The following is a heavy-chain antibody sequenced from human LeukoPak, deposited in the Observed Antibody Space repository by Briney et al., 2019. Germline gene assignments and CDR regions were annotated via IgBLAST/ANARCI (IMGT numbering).Heavy chain of an antibody. J-gene: IGHJ4*02. CDR2: IYYTGST. CDR1: GGSISSLY. V-gene: IGHV4-59*08. D-gene: IGHD6-6*01. CDR3: ARHRPYSSSSPFDY. Sequence: PSETLSLTCSVSGGSISSLYWSWIRQPPGKGLEWIGYIYYTGSTNYNPSLRGRVTMFVDMSKNQFSLRLSSVTAADTAVYYCARHRPYSSSSPFDYWGQGTLVTVSS.